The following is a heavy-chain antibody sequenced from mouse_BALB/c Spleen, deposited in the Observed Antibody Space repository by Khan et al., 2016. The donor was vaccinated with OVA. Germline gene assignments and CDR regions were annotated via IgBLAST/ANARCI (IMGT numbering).Heavy chain of an antibody. CDR1: GYVFSNYW. CDR2: IYPGDGDT. Sequence: QVRLQQSGAELMRPGSSVKISCKASGYVFSNYWMNWVKQRPGQGLEWIGQIYPGDGDTNYNGKFKGKATLTADKSSSSAYMQLSSLTSEDSAVYFCVIGLISTDVDYVMDYWGQGTSVTVSS. J-gene: IGHJ4*01. V-gene: IGHV1-80*01. D-gene: IGHD1-1*01. CDR3: VIGLISTDVDYVMDY.